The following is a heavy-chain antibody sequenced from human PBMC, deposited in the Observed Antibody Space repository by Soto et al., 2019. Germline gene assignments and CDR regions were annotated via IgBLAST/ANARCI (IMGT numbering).Heavy chain of an antibody. D-gene: IGHD2-21*02. CDR1: GGSISGYY. J-gene: IGHJ6*02. V-gene: IGHV4-59*01. CDR3: ARDLWGYCGTDCYPLDV. Sequence: SETLSLTCTVSGGSISGYYWSWIRQPPGKGLEWIGYMYKTGSTAYNPSFKSRVTISVDTSKNQFSLKLNSVTAADTAVYYCARDLWGYCGTDCYPLDVWGQGTTVTVS. CDR2: MYKTGST.